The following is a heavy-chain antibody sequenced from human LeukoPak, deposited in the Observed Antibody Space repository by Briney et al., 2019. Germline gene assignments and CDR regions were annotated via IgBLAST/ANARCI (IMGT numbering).Heavy chain of an antibody. CDR2: INHSGST. J-gene: IGHJ3*02. D-gene: IGHD6-6*01. V-gene: IGHV4-34*01. CDR1: GGSFSGYY. Sequence: SETLSLTCAVYGGSFSGYYWSWIRQPPGKGLEWIGEINHSGSTNYNPSLKSRVTISVDTSKNQFSLKLSSVTAADTAVYYCASVDLTSIAARPLDAFDIWGQGTMVTVSS. CDR3: ASVDLTSIAARPLDAFDI.